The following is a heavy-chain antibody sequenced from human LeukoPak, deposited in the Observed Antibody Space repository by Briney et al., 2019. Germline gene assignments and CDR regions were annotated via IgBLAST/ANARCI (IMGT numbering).Heavy chain of an antibody. J-gene: IGHJ4*02. D-gene: IGHD6-13*01. Sequence: PGGSLRLSCAASGFTFSSYWMHWVHQAPGRGLVWVSRINSDGSTTNYADSVKGRFTISRDNAKNTLFVQMNSLRAEDTAVYYCARSGSAAGIFYFDYWGQGTLVTVS. V-gene: IGHV3-74*01. CDR2: INSDGSTT. CDR1: GFTFSSYW. CDR3: ARSGSAAGIFYFDY.